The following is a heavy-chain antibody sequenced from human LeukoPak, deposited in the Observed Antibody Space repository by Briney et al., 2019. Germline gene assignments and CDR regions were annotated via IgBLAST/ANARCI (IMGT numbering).Heavy chain of an antibody. D-gene: IGHD6-13*01. CDR2: IKQDGSEK. CDR1: GYTFSSYW. J-gene: IGHJ2*01. Sequence: RGSLRLSCAASGYTFSSYWMSCVRQAPGRGREWVANIKQDGSEKYYVDSVRGRFTISRDNAKNSLYLQMDSLRAEDTAVYYCARGVSLPGRRSSSWYSSWYFDLWGSGTLVTVPS. V-gene: IGHV3-7*01. CDR3: ARGVSLPGRRSSSWYSSWYFDL.